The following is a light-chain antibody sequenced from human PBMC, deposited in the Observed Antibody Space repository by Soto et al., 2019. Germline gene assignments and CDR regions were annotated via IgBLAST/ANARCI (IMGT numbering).Light chain of an antibody. CDR3: AAWDDSLNEYV. CDR1: SSNIGRNS. J-gene: IGLJ1*01. Sequence: QSALTQAPSVSGTPGQRVTITCSGSSSNIGRNSVNWYQHLPGTAPKLLTHGNNHRPSGVHDRFSGSKSGTSASLAISGLQPEDEADYCCAAWDDSLNEYVLGDGTKVTVL. CDR2: GNN. V-gene: IGLV1-44*01.